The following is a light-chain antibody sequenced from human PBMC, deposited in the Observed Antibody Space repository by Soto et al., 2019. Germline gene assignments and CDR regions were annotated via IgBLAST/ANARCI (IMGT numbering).Light chain of an antibody. CDR1: SSDVGSYNL. CDR3: CSYAGSSTSYVV. CDR2: EGS. J-gene: IGLJ2*01. V-gene: IGLV2-23*01. Sequence: QSAPTQPASVSGSPGQSITISCTGTSSDVGSYNLVSWYQQHPGKAPKLMIYEGSKRPSGVSNRFSGSKSGNTASLTISGLQAEDEADYYCCSYAGSSTSYVVFGGGTKLTVL.